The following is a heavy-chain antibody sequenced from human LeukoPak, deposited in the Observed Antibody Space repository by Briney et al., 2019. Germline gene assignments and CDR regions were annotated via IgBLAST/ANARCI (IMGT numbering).Heavy chain of an antibody. CDR2: INEDGSET. CDR3: AAESIYYDSSGYYSR. Sequence: PGGSLRLSCAASGXTFTNYWMYWVRQAPGKGQEWVANINEDGSETNYVDSVKGRFTTSRDNAKNPLYLQMNSPRAEDTAVYYCAAESIYYDSSGYYSRWGQGTLVTVSS. D-gene: IGHD3-22*01. CDR1: GXTFTNYW. J-gene: IGHJ4*02. V-gene: IGHV3-7*05.